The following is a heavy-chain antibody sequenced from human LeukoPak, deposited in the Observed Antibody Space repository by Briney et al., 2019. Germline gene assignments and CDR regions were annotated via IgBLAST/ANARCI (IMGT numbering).Heavy chain of an antibody. J-gene: IGHJ6*02. CDR2: INPNSGGT. Sequence: ASVKVSCKASGYTFTVYYMHWVRQAPGQGLEWMGWINPNSGGTNYAQKFQGWVTMTRDTSISTAYTELSRLRSDDTAVYYCARVSLRGTRDYYGMDVWGQGTTVTVSS. CDR3: ARVSLRGTRDYYGMDV. V-gene: IGHV1-2*04. D-gene: IGHD3-10*01. CDR1: GYTFTVYY.